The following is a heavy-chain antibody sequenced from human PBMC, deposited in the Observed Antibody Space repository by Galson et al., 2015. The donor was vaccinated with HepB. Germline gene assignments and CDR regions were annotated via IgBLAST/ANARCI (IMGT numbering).Heavy chain of an antibody. CDR2: IGLSATTV. CDR3: ASGLTTLDV. Sequence: SLRLSCAASGFSITYYMNWVRQAPGKGPEWLAHIGLSATTVHYADSVQGRFTILRDNAKNSLYLQMSSLTDEDTATYYCASGLTTLDVWGKGTTVTVSS. D-gene: IGHD3-3*01. V-gene: IGHV3-48*02. CDR1: GFSITYY. J-gene: IGHJ6*04.